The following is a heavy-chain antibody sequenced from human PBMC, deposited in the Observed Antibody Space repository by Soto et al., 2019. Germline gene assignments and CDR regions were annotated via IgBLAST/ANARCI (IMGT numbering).Heavy chain of an antibody. Sequence: PSETLSLTCTVSDVSISTSPYYWGWIRQSPGKGLEWIGTIYYSGSTYYNTSLRSRVTMSVDTSKNQFSLKLRSVTAADTALFYCARHQDTPMITLDWFDPWGQGTLVTVSS. J-gene: IGHJ5*02. CDR1: DVSISTSPYY. V-gene: IGHV4-39*01. CDR2: IYYSGST. CDR3: ARHQDTPMITLDWFDP. D-gene: IGHD5-18*01.